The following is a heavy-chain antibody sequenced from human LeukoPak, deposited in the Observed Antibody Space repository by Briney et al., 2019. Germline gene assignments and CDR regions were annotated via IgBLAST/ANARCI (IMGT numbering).Heavy chain of an antibody. Sequence: GASVKVSCKASGYTFTSYAISWVRQAPGQGLEWMGGIIPIFGTANYAQKFQGRVTITTDESTSTAYMELSSLRSEDTAVYYCARIDVEGDFDYWGQGTLVTVSS. V-gene: IGHV1-69*05. CDR3: ARIDVEGDFDY. J-gene: IGHJ4*02. CDR2: IIPIFGTA. D-gene: IGHD2-21*01. CDR1: GYTFTSYA.